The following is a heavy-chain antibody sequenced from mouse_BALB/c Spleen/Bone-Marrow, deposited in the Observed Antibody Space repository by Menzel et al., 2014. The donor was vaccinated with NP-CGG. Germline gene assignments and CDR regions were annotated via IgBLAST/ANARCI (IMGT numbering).Heavy chain of an antibody. V-gene: IGHV1S22*01. Sequence: LQQSGSELVRPGASVILSCKASGYTFTSYWMHWVKQRPGQGLEWIGNIYPDSGNTNYDENFKSKATLTVDTSSSTAYMQLSSLTSEDSAAYYCTRGGAGTFAYWGQGTLVTVSA. CDR2: IYPDSGNT. J-gene: IGHJ3*01. CDR1: GYTFTSYW. D-gene: IGHD4-1*01. CDR3: TRGGAGTFAY.